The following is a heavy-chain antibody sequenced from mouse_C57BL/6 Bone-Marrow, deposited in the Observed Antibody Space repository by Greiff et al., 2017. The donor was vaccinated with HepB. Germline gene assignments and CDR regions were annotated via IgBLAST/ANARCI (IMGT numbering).Heavy chain of an antibody. Sequence: VQLKESGAELVRPGASVKLSCTASGFNIKDDYMHWVKQRPEQGLEWIGWIDPENGDTEYASKFQGKATITADTSSNTAYLQLSSLTSEDTAVYYCTTSSSSYEGYWGQGTLVTVSA. CDR2: IDPENGDT. D-gene: IGHD1-1*01. CDR1: GFNIKDDY. CDR3: TTSSSSYEGY. V-gene: IGHV14-4*01. J-gene: IGHJ3*01.